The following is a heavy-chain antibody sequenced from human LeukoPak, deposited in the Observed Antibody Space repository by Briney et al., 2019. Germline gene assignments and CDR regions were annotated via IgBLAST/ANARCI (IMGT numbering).Heavy chain of an antibody. Sequence: SETLSLTCAVYDGFFSGYYWSWIRQPPGKGLEWIGEINHSGSTNYNPSLKSRVTISVDMSKNQFSLKLSSVTAADTAIYYCARSFYGSGNFDLWGQGTLVTVSS. CDR1: DGFFSGYY. J-gene: IGHJ4*02. CDR3: ARSFYGSGNFDL. D-gene: IGHD3-10*01. CDR2: INHSGST. V-gene: IGHV4-34*01.